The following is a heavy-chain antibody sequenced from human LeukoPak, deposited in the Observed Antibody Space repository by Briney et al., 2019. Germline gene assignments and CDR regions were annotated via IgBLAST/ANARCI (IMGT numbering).Heavy chain of an antibody. D-gene: IGHD3-9*01. CDR1: GGSISSGGYY. CDR2: IYYSGST. J-gene: IGHJ4*02. CDR3: ARSNESDYDILGVFDY. V-gene: IGHV4-31*03. Sequence: SQTLSLTCTVSGGSISSGGYYWSWIRQHPGKGLEWIGYIYYSGSTYYNPSLKSRVTISVDTSKDQFSLKLSSVTAADTAVYYCARSNESDYDILGVFDYWGQGTLVTVSS.